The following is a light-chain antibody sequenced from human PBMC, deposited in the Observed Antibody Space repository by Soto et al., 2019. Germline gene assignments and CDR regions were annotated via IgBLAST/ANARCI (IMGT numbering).Light chain of an antibody. J-gene: IGLJ2*01. CDR1: SGSIASNY. CDR3: QSYDSSNPVV. CDR2: EDN. Sequence: NFMLTQPHSVSESPGKTVTISRTRSSGSIASNYVQWYQQRPGSAPTTVIYEDNQRPSGVPDRFSGAIDSSSNSASLTIAGLKTEDEADYYCQSYDSSNPVVFGGGTKLTVL. V-gene: IGLV6-57*03.